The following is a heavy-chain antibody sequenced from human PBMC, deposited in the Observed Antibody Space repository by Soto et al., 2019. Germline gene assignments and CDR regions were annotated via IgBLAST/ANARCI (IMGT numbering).Heavy chain of an antibody. D-gene: IGHD3-9*01. J-gene: IGHJ6*03. CDR2: ISSSSSTI. CDR1: GFTFSSYS. CDR3: ARDQLLQRYFDWYRNYMDV. Sequence: GGSLRLSCAASGFTFSSYSMNWVRQAPGKGLEWVSYISSSSSTIYYADSVKGRFTISRENAKNSLYLQMNSLRAEDTAVYYCARDQLLQRYFDWYRNYMDVWGKGTTVTVSS. V-gene: IGHV3-48*01.